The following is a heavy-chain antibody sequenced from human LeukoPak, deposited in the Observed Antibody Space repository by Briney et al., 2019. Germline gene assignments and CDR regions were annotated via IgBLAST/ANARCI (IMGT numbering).Heavy chain of an antibody. D-gene: IGHD3-10*01. CDR1: GGSISSYY. V-gene: IGHV4-59*01. CDR3: ARDVWFGAGRTFDY. J-gene: IGHJ4*02. CDR2: IYYSGST. Sequence: PSETLSLTCTVSGGSISSYYWSWIRQPPGKGLEWIGYIYYSGSTNYNPSLKSRVTISVETSKNEFSLKLRSVTAADTAVYYCARDVWFGAGRTFDYWGQGTLVTVSS.